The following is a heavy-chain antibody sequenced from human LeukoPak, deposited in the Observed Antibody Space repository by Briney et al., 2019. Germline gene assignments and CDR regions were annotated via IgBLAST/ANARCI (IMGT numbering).Heavy chain of an antibody. CDR3: ARGSGSYYNSYFDY. CDR1: GYTFTSYG. J-gene: IGHJ4*02. Sequence: GASVKVSCKASGYTFTSYGISWVRQAPGQGLEWMGWINPNSGGTNYAQKFQGRVTMTRDTSISTAYMELSRLRSDDTAVYYCARGSGSYYNSYFDYWGQGTLVTVSS. D-gene: IGHD1-26*01. CDR2: INPNSGGT. V-gene: IGHV1-2*02.